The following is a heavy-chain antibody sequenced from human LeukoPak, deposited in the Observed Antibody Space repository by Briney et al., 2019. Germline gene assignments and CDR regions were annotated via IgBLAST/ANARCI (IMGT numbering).Heavy chain of an antibody. V-gene: IGHV4-61*02. CDR2: ISTIGIT. CDR3: ARVGVDRLVDY. CDR1: SGSISSSNYY. Sequence: SETLSLTCTVSSGSISSSNYYWSWIRQPAGKGLEWIGRISTIGITNYNPSLNSRVTISIDTSKNQFSLKLSSVTAADTAVYYCARVGVDRLVDYWGQGTLVTVSS. D-gene: IGHD5-12*01. J-gene: IGHJ4*02.